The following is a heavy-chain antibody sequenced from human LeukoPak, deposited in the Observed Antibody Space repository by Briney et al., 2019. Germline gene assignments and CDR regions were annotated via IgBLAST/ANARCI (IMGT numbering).Heavy chain of an antibody. J-gene: IGHJ3*02. V-gene: IGHV3-23*01. CDR3: AKDLVQRNGVYAAFDI. D-gene: IGHD2/OR15-2a*01. CDR1: GFTFGNYG. CDR2: MGTVVGDT. Sequence: GGTLRLSCAASGFTFGNYGMSWVRQAPGKALGRVSTMGTVVGDTNSSDSVTVRFPISRDNPTSTLYLQVTRLTADDTAVYFCAKDLVQRNGVYAAFDIWGQGTMVTVSS.